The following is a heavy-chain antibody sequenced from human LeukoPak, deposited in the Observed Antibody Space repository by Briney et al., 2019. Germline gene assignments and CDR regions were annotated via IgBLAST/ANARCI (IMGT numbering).Heavy chain of an antibody. D-gene: IGHD6-19*01. CDR3: ARDAPQWRNAFDF. CDR1: GYTFTSTG. Sequence: ASVKVSRKASGYTFTSTGICWVRQAPGQGLEWMGWVSAYNGNTNYAQKFQGRVTMTRDTSTSTAYMELRNLRSDDTAMYYCARDAPQWRNAFDFWGQGTMVTVSS. CDR2: VSAYNGNT. V-gene: IGHV1-18*01. J-gene: IGHJ3*01.